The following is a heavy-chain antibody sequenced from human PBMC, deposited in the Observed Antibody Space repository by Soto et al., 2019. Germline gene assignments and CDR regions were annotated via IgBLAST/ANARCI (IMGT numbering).Heavy chain of an antibody. CDR3: ARSPTYYYDSRDYYGMDV. CDR1: GYSFTSYW. V-gene: IGHV5-10-1*01. CDR2: IDSSDSYT. Sequence: GGSLKISCQGSGYSFTSYWISWVRQMPGKGLEWMGRIDSSDSYTNYSPSFQGHVTISADKSISTAYLQWSSLKASDTAMYYCARSPTYYYDSRDYYGMDVWGQGTTVTVSS. D-gene: IGHD3-22*01. J-gene: IGHJ6*02.